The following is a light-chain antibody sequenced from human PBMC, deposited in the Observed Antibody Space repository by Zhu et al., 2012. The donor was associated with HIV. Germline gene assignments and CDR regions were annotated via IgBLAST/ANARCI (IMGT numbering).Light chain of an antibody. Sequence: DIQLTQSPSFLSASVGDRVTITCRASQDISNSLAWYQQTPDKAPKLLIYSASTLQTGVPSRFSGSGSGTEFTLTVSGLQPEDFATYYCQQFSNFPITFGPGTKCRHQT. CDR2: SAS. V-gene: IGKV1-9*01. J-gene: IGKJ3*01. CDR3: QQFSNFPIT. CDR1: QDISNS.